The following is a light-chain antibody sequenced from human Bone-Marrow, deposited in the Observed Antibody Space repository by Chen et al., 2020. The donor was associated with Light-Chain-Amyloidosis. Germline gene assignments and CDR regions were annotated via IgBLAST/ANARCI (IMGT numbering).Light chain of an antibody. CDR1: QDVRSA. Sequence: QLTQSPSSLSASVGDRVIITCRAGQDVRSALAWYQQIPGKSPSLLISSASILQTGVPSRFSGSGSGTEFTLIISSLQPEDFATYYCQQFHSAPYSFGQGTKLGI. V-gene: IGKV1-13*02. CDR3: QQFHSAPYS. CDR2: SAS. J-gene: IGKJ2*03.